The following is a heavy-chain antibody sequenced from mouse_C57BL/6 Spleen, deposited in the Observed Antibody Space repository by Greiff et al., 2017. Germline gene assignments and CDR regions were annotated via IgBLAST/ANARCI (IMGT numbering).Heavy chain of an antibody. Sequence: QVQLQQSGAELAKPGASVQLSCKASGYTFTSYWMHWVKQRPGQGLEWIGYINPSSGYTKYNQKFKDKATLTADKSSSTAYMQLSSLTYEDSAVYYCARSLITTVVAIDYWGQGTTLTVSS. J-gene: IGHJ2*01. D-gene: IGHD1-1*01. V-gene: IGHV1-7*01. CDR3: ARSLITTVVAIDY. CDR1: GYTFTSYW. CDR2: INPSSGYT.